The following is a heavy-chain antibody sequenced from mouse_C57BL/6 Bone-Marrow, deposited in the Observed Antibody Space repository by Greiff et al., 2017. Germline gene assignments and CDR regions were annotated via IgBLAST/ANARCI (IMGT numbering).Heavy chain of an antibody. CDR1: GYTFTSYW. CDR3: AREDNSSYGFAY. Sequence: VQLQQPGAELVKPGAPVKLSCKASGYTFTSYWMPWVKQRPGQGLEWIGDIDPFDSYTNYNQKFKGKATLTVDTSSSTAYMRLSSLTSEDSAVYYGAREDNSSYGFAYWGRGTLITVTA. V-gene: IGHV1-50*01. J-gene: IGHJ3*01. D-gene: IGHD1-1*01. CDR2: IDPFDSYT.